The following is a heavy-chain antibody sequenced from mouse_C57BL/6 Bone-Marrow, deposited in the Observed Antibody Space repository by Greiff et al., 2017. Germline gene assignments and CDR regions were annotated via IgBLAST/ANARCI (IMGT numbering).Heavy chain of an antibody. Sequence: VQLQQPGAELVKPGASVKMSCKASGYTFTSYWMQWVKQRPGQGLEWIGEIDPSDSYTNYNQKFKGKATLTVDTSSSTAYMQLSSLTSEDSAVYYCARSVDYWGQGTTLTVSS. CDR1: GYTFTSYW. CDR3: ARSVDY. CDR2: IDPSDSYT. J-gene: IGHJ2*01. V-gene: IGHV1-50*01.